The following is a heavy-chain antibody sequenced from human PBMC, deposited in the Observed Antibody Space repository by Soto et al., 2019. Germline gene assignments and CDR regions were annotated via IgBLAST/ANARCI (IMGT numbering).Heavy chain of an antibody. V-gene: IGHV4-4*07. CDR3: ARDPLTRFDY. Sequence: QVQLQESGPGLVKPSETLSLTCTVSGGSISSYYWSWIRQPAGKGLEWIGRIFSSGSTNYNPSLKSRVPMSVDTSKKQFSLKVSSVTAADTAVYYCARDPLTRFDYWGQGTLVTVSS. J-gene: IGHJ4*02. CDR2: IFSSGST. CDR1: GGSISSYY. D-gene: IGHD3-16*02.